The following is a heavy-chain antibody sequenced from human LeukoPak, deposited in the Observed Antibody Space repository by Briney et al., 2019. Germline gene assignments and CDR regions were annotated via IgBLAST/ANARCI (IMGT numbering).Heavy chain of an antibody. D-gene: IGHD3-16*01. Sequence: SETLSLTCTVSGYSISSGYYWGWIRQPPGKGLEWIGNMYHSGITYYNPSLKSRVTISVDTSKNQLSLKLISVTAADTAVYYCARLGGGAGSPFDPWGQGTLVTVSS. V-gene: IGHV4-38-2*02. CDR3: ARLGGGAGSPFDP. CDR2: MYHSGIT. CDR1: GYSISSGYY. J-gene: IGHJ5*02.